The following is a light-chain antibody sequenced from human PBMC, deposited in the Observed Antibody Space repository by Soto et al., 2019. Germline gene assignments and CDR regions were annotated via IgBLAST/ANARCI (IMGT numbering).Light chain of an antibody. CDR3: QQRSNWPWT. J-gene: IGKJ1*01. Sequence: GSQSVRSNLLWYQNKXRQSSRLLIYHGSXSPDGISARFSGSGSGTDFTLNISSLETEEFAVYYCQQRSNWPWTFGQGTKVDIK. V-gene: IGKV3-11*01. CDR1: QSVRSN. CDR2: HGS.